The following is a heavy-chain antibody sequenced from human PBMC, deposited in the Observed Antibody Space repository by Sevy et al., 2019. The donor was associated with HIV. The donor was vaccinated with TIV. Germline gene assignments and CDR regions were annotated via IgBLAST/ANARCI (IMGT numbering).Heavy chain of an antibody. J-gene: IGHJ4*02. V-gene: IGHV4-39*01. D-gene: IGHD6-13*01. CDR1: GGSISSSSYY. Sequence: SETLSLTCTVSGGSISSSSYYWGWIRQPPGKGLEWIGCIYYSGSTYYNPSLKSRVTISVDTSKNQFSLKLSSVTAADTAVYYCARPIAAAVASPFDYWGQGTLVTVSS. CDR2: IYYSGST. CDR3: ARPIAAAVASPFDY.